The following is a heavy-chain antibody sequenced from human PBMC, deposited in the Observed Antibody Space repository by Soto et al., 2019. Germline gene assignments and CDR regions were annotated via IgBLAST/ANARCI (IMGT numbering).Heavy chain of an antibody. V-gene: IGHV3-74*01. D-gene: IGHD6-13*01. CDR3: ARGGSTSWLRDRDL. J-gene: IGHJ5*02. CDR1: GFTFSNYY. CDR2: IDFDGRST. Sequence: EVQLVESGGGLVQPGGSLRLSCAVSGFTFSNYYMQWVRQGPGKGLVYVARIDFDGRSTVHADSVKGRFTISRDNAKNTLYLQMNRLGAEDTGVYYCARGGSTSWLRDRDLWGQGTLVPVSS.